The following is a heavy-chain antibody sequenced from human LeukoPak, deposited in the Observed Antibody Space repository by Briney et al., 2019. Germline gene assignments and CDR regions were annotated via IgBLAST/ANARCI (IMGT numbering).Heavy chain of an antibody. D-gene: IGHD3-22*01. Sequence: SETLSLTCAVSGGSISSGGYSWSWIRQPPGKGLEWIGYIYYSGSTYYNPSLKSRVTISVDTSKNQFSLKLSSVTAADTAVYYCARVRGYYYDSSRYFDYWGQGTLVTVSS. CDR2: IYYSGST. J-gene: IGHJ4*02. CDR1: GGSISSGGYS. CDR3: ARVRGYYYDSSRYFDY. V-gene: IGHV4-30-4*07.